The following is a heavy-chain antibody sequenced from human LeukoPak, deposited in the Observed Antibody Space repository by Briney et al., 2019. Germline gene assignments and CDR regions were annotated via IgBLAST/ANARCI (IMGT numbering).Heavy chain of an antibody. CDR3: ARELGLLFDY. CDR2: FDPEDGET. Sequence: ASVKVSCKFSGYTLTELSMHWVRHAPGKGLEWVGGFDPEDGETFYSQKLQGRVTMTTDTSSSTAYMELRSLRSDDTGVYCCARELGLLFDYWGQGTLVPVSS. J-gene: IGHJ4*02. V-gene: IGHV1-24*01. CDR1: GYTLTELS.